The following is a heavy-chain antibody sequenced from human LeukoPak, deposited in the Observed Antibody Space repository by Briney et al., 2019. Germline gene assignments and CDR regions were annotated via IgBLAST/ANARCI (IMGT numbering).Heavy chain of an antibody. J-gene: IGHJ3*02. CDR3: ARAPHSVHYSSSWYGYAFDI. D-gene: IGHD6-13*01. CDR1: GGSISRSSYY. V-gene: IGHV4-39*07. CDR2: IYYSGST. Sequence: SETLSLTCTVSGGSISRSSYYWGWIRQPPGKGLEWIGSIYYSGSTYYNPSLKSRVTISVDTSKNQFSLNLNSVTAADTAVYYCARAPHSVHYSSSWYGYAFDIWGQGTMVTVSS.